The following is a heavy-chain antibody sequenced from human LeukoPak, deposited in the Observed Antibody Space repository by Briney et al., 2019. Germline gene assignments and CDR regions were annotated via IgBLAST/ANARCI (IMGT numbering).Heavy chain of an antibody. CDR1: GYSFTSYS. D-gene: IGHD4-23*01. J-gene: IGHJ3*02. V-gene: IGHV5-51*01. Sequence: GESLKTSCKGSGYSFTSYSLGWVRQMPGKVLEWMGIIYPGDSHPRYSPSFQGQVTISADKSISTAYLQWSSLKASDTAMYYCARRTTVVTPGAFDIWGQGTMVTVSS. CDR2: IYPGDSHP. CDR3: ARRTTVVTPGAFDI.